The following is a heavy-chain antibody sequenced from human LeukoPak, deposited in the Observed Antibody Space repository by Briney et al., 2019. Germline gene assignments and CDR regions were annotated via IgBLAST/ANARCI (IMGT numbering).Heavy chain of an antibody. V-gene: IGHV4-59*04. CDR1: GGSISSYY. J-gene: IGHJ4*02. Sequence: SETLSLTCTVSGGSISSYYWSWIRQPPGKGLEWIGYIYYGGTTYYNPSLKSRVTISVDTSKNQFSLKLNSVTAADTAVYYCARLRGYSGGEIRFFDYWGQGTLVTVSS. D-gene: IGHD5-12*01. CDR2: IYYGGTT. CDR3: ARLRGYSGGEIRFFDY.